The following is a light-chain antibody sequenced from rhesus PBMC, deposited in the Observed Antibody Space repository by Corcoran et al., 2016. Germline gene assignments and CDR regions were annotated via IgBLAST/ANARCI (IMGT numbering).Light chain of an antibody. Sequence: DIQMTQSPSSLSASVGDTVTITCRASQGISSYLAWYQQKPGKAPKPLIYYASNLESGVPLRFSGSGSGTEFPLTISSLQPEDFATYYCQQYNSAFTFGPGTKLDIK. J-gene: IGKJ3*01. CDR2: YAS. V-gene: IGKV1-37*01. CDR1: QGISSY. CDR3: QQYNSAFT.